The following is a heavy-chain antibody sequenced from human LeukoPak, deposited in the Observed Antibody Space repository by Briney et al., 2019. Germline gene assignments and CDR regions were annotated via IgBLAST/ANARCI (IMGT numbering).Heavy chain of an antibody. D-gene: IGHD3-10*02. Sequence: GGSLRLSCAASGLSVSADYMSWVRQSPGRGLEWVSVLYSGGTTSYADSLKGRITIPRDNSNNSLYLEMNSRRDEGMAVYYCARSSVRGFDVWGEGTILIVSS. CDR3: ARSSVRGFDV. V-gene: IGHV3-53*01. J-gene: IGHJ3*01. CDR2: LYSGGTT. CDR1: GLSVSADY.